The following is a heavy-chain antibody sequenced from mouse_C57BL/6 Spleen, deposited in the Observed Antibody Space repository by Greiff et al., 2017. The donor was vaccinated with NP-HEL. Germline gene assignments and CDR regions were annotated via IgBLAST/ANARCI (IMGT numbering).Heavy chain of an antibody. V-gene: IGHV2-2*01. CDR1: GFSLTSYG. J-gene: IGHJ4*01. Sequence: VMLVESGPGLVQPSQSLSITCTVSGFSLTSYGVHWVRQSPGKGLEWLGVIWSGGSTDYNAAFISRLSISKDNSKSQVFFKMNSLQADDTAIYYCARNEGGYYLLDYWGQGTSVTVSS. CDR2: IWSGGST. D-gene: IGHD2-3*01. CDR3: ARNEGGYYLLDY.